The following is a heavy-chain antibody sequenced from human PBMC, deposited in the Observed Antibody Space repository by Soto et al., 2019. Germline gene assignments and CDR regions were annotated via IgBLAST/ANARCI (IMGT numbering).Heavy chain of an antibody. V-gene: IGHV3-33*01. D-gene: IGHD6-19*01. Sequence: QVQLVESGGGVVQSGRSLTLSCAASGFSLRTYGMHWLRRAPGKGLEWVALIWYDGTKKFYANSVKGRSTISKDNSNNILYLQMSGLRVEDTAVYYCARAVLTAVAGSVNWFDPWGQGTLVTVSS. CDR2: IWYDGTKK. CDR1: GFSLRTYG. CDR3: ARAVLTAVAGSVNWFDP. J-gene: IGHJ5*02.